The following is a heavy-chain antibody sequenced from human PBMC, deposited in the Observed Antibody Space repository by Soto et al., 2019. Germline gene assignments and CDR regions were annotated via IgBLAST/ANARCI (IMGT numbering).Heavy chain of an antibody. CDR2: IYYSGST. V-gene: IGHV4-59*01. Sequence: SETLSLTCTVSGGSISSYYWSWIRQPPGKGLEWIGYIYYSGSTNYNPSLKSRVTISVDTSKNQFSVKLSSVTAADTAVYYCARALILTGYYIHDAFDIWGQGTMVTVS. J-gene: IGHJ3*02. CDR3: ARALILTGYYIHDAFDI. CDR1: GGSISSYY. D-gene: IGHD3-9*01.